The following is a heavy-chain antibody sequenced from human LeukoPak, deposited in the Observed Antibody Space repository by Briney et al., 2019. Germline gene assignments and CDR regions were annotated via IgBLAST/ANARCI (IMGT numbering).Heavy chain of an antibody. V-gene: IGHV4-34*01. D-gene: IGHD4-17*01. CDR3: ARDYGDYSSRTHNWFDP. Sequence: PSETLSLTCAVYGGSFSGYYWSWIRQPPGKGLEWIGEINHSGSTNYNPSLKSRVTISVDTSKNQFSLKLSSVTAADTAVYYCARDYGDYSSRTHNWFDPWGQGTLVTVSS. J-gene: IGHJ5*02. CDR2: INHSGST. CDR1: GGSFSGYY.